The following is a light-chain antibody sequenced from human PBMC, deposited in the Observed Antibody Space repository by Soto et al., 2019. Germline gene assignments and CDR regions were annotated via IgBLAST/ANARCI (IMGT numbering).Light chain of an antibody. Sequence: QSALTQPASVSASPGQSIAISCTGTDSDIGGYDHVSWYQQHPGKAPKLLIYDVTNRPSGVSSRFSGSKAGRTASLTISGLQTEDEADYYCSSHTSSTALVFGTGTKLIVL. CDR1: DSDIGGYDH. CDR2: DVT. J-gene: IGLJ1*01. V-gene: IGLV2-14*03. CDR3: SSHTSSTALV.